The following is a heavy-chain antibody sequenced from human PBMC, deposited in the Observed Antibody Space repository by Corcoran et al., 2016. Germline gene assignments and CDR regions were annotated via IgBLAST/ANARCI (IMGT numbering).Heavy chain of an antibody. J-gene: IGHJ4*02. CDR1: GFSLSTSGMC. Sequence: QVTLRESGPALVKPTQTLTLTCTFSGFSLSTSGMCVTWIRQPPGKALEWLALIDWDDNKYYSTSLKTTLTISKDTSKNQMVLTMTNMDSVDTATYYAARSWYADHLGYCGQGTLVTVSS. D-gene: IGHD6-13*01. CDR3: ARSWYADHLGY. V-gene: IGHV2-70*13. CDR2: IDWDDNK.